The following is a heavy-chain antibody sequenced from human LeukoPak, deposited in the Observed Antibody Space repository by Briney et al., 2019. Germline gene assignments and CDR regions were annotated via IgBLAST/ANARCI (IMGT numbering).Heavy chain of an antibody. J-gene: IGHJ4*02. D-gene: IGHD5-18*01. CDR1: GGTFSSYA. CDR3: ARGYSYGSADY. Sequence: ASVKVSCKASGGTFSSYAISWVRQAPGQGLEWMGRIIPILGIANYAQKFQGRVTITADKSTSTAYMELSSLRSEDTAVYYCARGYSYGSADYWGQGTLVTVSS. V-gene: IGHV1-69*04. CDR2: IIPILGIA.